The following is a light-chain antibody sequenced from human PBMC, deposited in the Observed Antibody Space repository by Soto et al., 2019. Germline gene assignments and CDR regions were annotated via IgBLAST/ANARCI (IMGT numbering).Light chain of an antibody. Sequence: QSVLTQPASVSGSPGQSITISCTGTSSDVGGYNYVSWYQQHPGKAPKLMIYGVNNRPSGVSNRFSGSKSGNTASLTISGLQAEDEADYYCSSYTSSSTLVVFGGGTKLTVL. V-gene: IGLV2-14*01. CDR3: SSYTSSSTLVV. CDR1: SSDVGGYNY. CDR2: GVN. J-gene: IGLJ2*01.